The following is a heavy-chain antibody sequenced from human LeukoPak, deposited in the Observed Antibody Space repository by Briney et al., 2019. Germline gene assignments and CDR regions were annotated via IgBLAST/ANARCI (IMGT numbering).Heavy chain of an antibody. D-gene: IGHD1-26*01. Sequence: GGSLRLSCAASGFTFDDYAMHWVRQAPGKGLEWVSGISWNSGSIGYADSVKGRFTISRDNSKNTLYLQMNSLRAEDTAVYYCAKDYRVGATPGFDYWGQGTLVTVSS. CDR1: GFTFDDYA. CDR3: AKDYRVGATPGFDY. CDR2: ISWNSGSI. V-gene: IGHV3-9*01. J-gene: IGHJ4*02.